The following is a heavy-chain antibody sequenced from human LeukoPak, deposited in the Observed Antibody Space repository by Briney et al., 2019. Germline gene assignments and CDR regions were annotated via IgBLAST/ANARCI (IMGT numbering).Heavy chain of an antibody. J-gene: IGHJ3*02. V-gene: IGHV3-33*01. CDR2: IWYDGSNK. CDR1: GFTFGSYG. Sequence: GGSLRLSCAASGFTFGSYGMHWVRQAPGKGLEWVAVIWYDGSNKYYADSVKGRFTISRDNSKNTLYLQMNSLRAEDTAVYYCARDLRVGATLGAFDIWGQGTMVTVSS. D-gene: IGHD1-26*01. CDR3: ARDLRVGATLGAFDI.